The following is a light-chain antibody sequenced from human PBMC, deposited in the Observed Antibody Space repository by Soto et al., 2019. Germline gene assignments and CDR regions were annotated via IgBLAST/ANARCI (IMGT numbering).Light chain of an antibody. CDR1: QSISDT. V-gene: IGKV3-15*01. CDR2: GAS. CDR3: QQYGVSPLT. Sequence: EIVMTQSPATLSVSPGGRATLSCRASQSISDTLAWYQQKPGQAPRLLIYGASTRAPGFPARFSGSGSGTDFTLTISSLQSEDFAVYYCQQYGVSPLTFGPGTKVEIK. J-gene: IGKJ3*01.